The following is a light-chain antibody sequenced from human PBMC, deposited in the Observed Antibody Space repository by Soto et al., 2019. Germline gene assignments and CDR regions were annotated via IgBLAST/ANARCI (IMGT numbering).Light chain of an antibody. CDR3: QQRAIWRYT. CDR2: DAS. CDR1: RTVFNF. Sequence: EIDLTQSPATLSLSPGERATLSCRANRTVFNFLIWYQQKPGQAPRLLIYDASNMATDIPARFSGTWSGTGSRPTISSLQPEDCAHYFCQQRAIWRYTFGPGTKLEIK. J-gene: IGKJ2*01. V-gene: IGKV3-11*01.